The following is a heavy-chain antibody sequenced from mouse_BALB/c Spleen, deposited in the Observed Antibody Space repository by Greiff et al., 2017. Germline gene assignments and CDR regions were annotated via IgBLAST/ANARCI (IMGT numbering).Heavy chain of an antibody. J-gene: IGHJ1*01. CDR1: EYEFPSHD. CDR3: ARQGGNYDWYFDV. CDR2: INSDGGST. Sequence: DVKLVESGGGLVQPGESLKLSCESNEYEFPSHDMSWVRKTPEKRLELVAAINSDGGSTYYPDTMERRFIISRDNTKKTLYLQMSSLRSEDTALYYCARQGGNYDWYFDVWGAGTTVTVSS. D-gene: IGHD2-1*01. V-gene: IGHV5-2*01.